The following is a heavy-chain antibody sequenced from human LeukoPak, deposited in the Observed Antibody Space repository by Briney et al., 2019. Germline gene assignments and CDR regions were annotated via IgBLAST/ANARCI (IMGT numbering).Heavy chain of an antibody. D-gene: IGHD6-19*01. CDR1: GGSISSYY. CDR2: IYYSGST. Sequence: PSETLSLTCTVSGGSISSYYWSWIRQPPGKGLEWIGYIYYSGSTNYNPSLKSRVTISADTSKNQFSLKLSSVTAADTAVYYCARLYSSGWYYFDYWGQGTLVTVSS. J-gene: IGHJ4*02. CDR3: ARLYSSGWYYFDY. V-gene: IGHV4-59*08.